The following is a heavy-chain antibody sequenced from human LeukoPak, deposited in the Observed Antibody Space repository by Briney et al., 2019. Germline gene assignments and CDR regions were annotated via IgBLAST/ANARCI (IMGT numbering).Heavy chain of an antibody. D-gene: IGHD2-15*01. CDR1: GGSISSYY. CDR2: IYYSGST. V-gene: IGHV4-59*01. Sequence: SETLSLTCTVSGGSISSYYWSWIRQPPGKGLEWMGYIYYSGSTNYNPSLKSRVTISVDTSKNQFSLKLSSVTAADTAVYYCARDLVAAAYFDYWGQGTLVTVSS. CDR3: ARDLVAAAYFDY. J-gene: IGHJ4*02.